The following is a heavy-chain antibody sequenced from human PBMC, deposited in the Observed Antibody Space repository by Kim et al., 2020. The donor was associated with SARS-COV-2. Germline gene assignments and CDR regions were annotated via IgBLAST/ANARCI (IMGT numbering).Heavy chain of an antibody. CDR1: GFTVSSNY. CDR3: AREYSSSWYGLYYGMDV. Sequence: GGSLRLSCAASGFTVSSNYMSWVRQAPGKGLEWVSIIYSGGSTYYADSVKGRFIISRDNSKNTLYLQMNSLRAEDTAVYYCAREYSSSWYGLYYGMDVWGQGRTVTVSS. J-gene: IGHJ6*02. V-gene: IGHV3-66*01. CDR2: IYSGGST. D-gene: IGHD6-13*01.